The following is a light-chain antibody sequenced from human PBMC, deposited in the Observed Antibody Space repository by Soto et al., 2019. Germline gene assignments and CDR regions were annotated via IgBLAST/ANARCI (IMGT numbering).Light chain of an antibody. CDR2: GAS. CDR1: QSVSSSY. Sequence: EIVLTQSPGTLSLSPGERATLSCRASQSVSSSYLAWYQQKPGQAPRLLIYGASTRATGVPPRFSGGGSGTEFTLTISSLQSEDSAIYYCQQYKSWPPITFGQGTRLEIK. V-gene: IGKV3-15*01. CDR3: QQYKSWPPIT. J-gene: IGKJ5*01.